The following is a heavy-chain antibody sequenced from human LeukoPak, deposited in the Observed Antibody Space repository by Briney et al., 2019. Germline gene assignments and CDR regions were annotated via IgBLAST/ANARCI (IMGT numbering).Heavy chain of an antibody. CDR3: AKDKKTTVTTLFDY. CDR2: ISGSGGST. V-gene: IGHV3-23*01. J-gene: IGHJ4*02. CDR1: GFTFSSYA. Sequence: GGSLRLSCAASGFTFSSYAMSWVRQAPGKGLEWVSAISGSGGSTYYADSVKGRFTISRDNAKNSLYLQMNSLRAEDTALYYCAKDKKTTVTTLFDYWAQGTLVTVSS. D-gene: IGHD4-17*01.